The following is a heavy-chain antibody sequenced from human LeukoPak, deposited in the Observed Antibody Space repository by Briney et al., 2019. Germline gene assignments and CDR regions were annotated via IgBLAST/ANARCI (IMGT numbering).Heavy chain of an antibody. CDR3: AKDPPSSSSSWYGY. CDR1: GFILRNHA. J-gene: IGHJ4*02. CDR2: ISDNGGST. D-gene: IGHD6-13*01. V-gene: IGHV3-23*01. Sequence: GGSLRLSCAASGFILRNHAMNWVRQAPGKGPEWVSGISDNGGSTYYADSVKGRFTISRDTSKNTLHLQMNSLRAEDTAVYYCAKDPPSSSSSWYGYWGQGTLVTVSS.